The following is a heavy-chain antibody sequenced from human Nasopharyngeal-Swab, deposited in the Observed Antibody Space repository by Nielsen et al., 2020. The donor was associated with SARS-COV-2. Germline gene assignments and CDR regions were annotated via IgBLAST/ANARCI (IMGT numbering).Heavy chain of an antibody. Sequence: GESLNISCAASGFDSWKYAMSWVRQAPGKGLEWVSTVSNNDGSLTFYADSVKGRFTISRDTSKNKVSLQMNSLRAEDTAVYYCAKDDFCPACAFDVWGQGTIVTVSS. J-gene: IGHJ3*01. D-gene: IGHD2-21*02. CDR1: GFDSWKYA. CDR3: AKDDFCPACAFDV. V-gene: IGHV3-23*01. CDR2: VSNNDGSLT.